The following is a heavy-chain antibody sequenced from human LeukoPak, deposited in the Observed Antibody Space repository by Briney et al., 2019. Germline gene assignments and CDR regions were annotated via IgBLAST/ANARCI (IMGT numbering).Heavy chain of an antibody. J-gene: IGHJ4*02. D-gene: IGHD3-10*01. CDR2: IYYSGST. V-gene: IGHV4-4*02. CDR1: GGSISSSNW. Sequence: PSGTLSLTCAVSGGSISSSNWWSWVRQPPGKGLEWIGSIYYSGSTYYNPSLKSRITISVDTSKNQFSLKLSSVTASDTAVYYCARYYGSGEHIFDYWGQGTLVTVSS. CDR3: ARYYGSGEHIFDY.